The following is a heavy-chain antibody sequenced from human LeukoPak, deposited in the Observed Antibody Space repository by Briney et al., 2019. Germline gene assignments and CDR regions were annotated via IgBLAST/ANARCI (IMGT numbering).Heavy chain of an antibody. J-gene: IGHJ4*02. CDR1: GFTFTSPA. CDR3: AAESYSSGWYLN. V-gene: IGHV1-58*02. CDR2: IVVGSGNT. Sequence: ASVKVSCKASGFTFTSPAMQWVRQARGQRLEWIGWIVVGSGNTNYAQKFQERVTITRDMSTSTAYMELSSLRSEDTAAYYCAAESYSSGWYLNWGQGTLVTVSS. D-gene: IGHD6-19*01.